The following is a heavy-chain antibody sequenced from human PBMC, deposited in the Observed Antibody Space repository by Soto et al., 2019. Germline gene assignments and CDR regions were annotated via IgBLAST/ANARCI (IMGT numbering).Heavy chain of an antibody. Sequence: GGSLRLSCAASGFTFSSYAMSWVRQAPGKGLEWVAVIWDGGSNKYYADSVKGRFTISRDNSKNTLYLQMNSLRAEDTAVYYCARDKGATFDYWGQGTLVTVSS. J-gene: IGHJ4*02. CDR1: GFTFSSYA. D-gene: IGHD1-26*01. V-gene: IGHV3-33*01. CDR2: IWDGGSNK. CDR3: ARDKGATFDY.